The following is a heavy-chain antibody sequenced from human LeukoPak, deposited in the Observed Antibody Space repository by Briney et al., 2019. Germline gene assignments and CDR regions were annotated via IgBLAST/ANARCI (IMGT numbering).Heavy chain of an antibody. CDR3: ARDEDYSGSYYDYFDY. J-gene: IGHJ4*02. CDR2: ISGSGGST. V-gene: IGHV3-23*01. Sequence: GGSLRLSCAASGFTFSSYAMSWVRQAPGKGLEWVSAISGSGGSTYYADSVKGRFTISRDNSKNTLYLQMNSLRAEDTAVYYCARDEDYSGSYYDYFDYWGQGTLVTVSS. CDR1: GFTFSSYA. D-gene: IGHD1-26*01.